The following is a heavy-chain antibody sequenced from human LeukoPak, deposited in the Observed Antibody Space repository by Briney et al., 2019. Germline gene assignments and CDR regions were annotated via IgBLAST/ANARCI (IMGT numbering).Heavy chain of an antibody. D-gene: IGHD2-2*01. CDR3: ARVIGYCSSTSCREFDP. J-gene: IGHJ5*02. V-gene: IGHV4-31*03. CDR1: GGSISSGGYY. Sequence: PSETLSLTCTVSGGSISSGGYYWSWLRQHPGKGLEWIGYIYYSGSTYYNPSLKSRVTISVDTSKNQFSLKLSSVTAADTAVYYCARVIGYCSSTSCREFDPWGQGTLVTVSS. CDR2: IYYSGST.